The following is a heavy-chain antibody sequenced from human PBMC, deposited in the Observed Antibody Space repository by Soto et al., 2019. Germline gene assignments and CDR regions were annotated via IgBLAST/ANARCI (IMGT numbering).Heavy chain of an antibody. J-gene: IGHJ4*02. CDR1: GFTFSSYG. CDR3: AKGVGHYDSLTGLN. CDR2: ISYDGSNK. Sequence: QVQLVESGGGVVQPGRSLRLSCAASGFTFSSYGMHWVRQAPGKGLEWVAVISYDGSNKYYADSGQGRFTISRDNSKNTLYLQMNSLRAEDTAVYYCAKGVGHYDSLTGLNWGQGTLVTVSS. D-gene: IGHD3-9*01. V-gene: IGHV3-30*18.